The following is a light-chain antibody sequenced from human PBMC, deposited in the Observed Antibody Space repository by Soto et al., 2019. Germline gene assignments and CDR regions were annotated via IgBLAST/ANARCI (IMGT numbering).Light chain of an antibody. Sequence: QSVLTQPPSVSGAPGQRVTISCNGSSSNIGAGYDVHWYQQLPGTAPKLLIYGNSNRPSGVPDRFSGSKSGTSASLAITGLQAEDEADYYYQSYESSLSGVVFGGGTKLTVL. V-gene: IGLV1-40*01. CDR3: QSYESSLSGVV. CDR1: SSNIGAGYD. CDR2: GNS. J-gene: IGLJ2*01.